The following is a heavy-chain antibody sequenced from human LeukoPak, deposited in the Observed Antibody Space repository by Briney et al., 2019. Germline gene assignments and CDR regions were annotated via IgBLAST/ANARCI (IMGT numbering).Heavy chain of an antibody. CDR1: GFTFSSYA. CDR2: ISGSGGST. J-gene: IGHJ4*02. V-gene: IGHV3-23*01. Sequence: PGGSLRLSCAASGFTFSSYAMSWVRQAPGKGLEWVSAISGSGGSTYYADSVKGRFTISRDNSKNTLYLQMNSLRAEDTAAYYCAKDTHYDFWSGYPDYWGQGTLVTVSS. CDR3: AKDTHYDFWSGYPDY. D-gene: IGHD3-3*01.